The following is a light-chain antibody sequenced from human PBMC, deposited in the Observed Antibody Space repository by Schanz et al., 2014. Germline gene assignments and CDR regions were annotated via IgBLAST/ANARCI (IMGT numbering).Light chain of an antibody. Sequence: AIRMTQSPSSLSASAGARVTITCRAPQDISTYLAWYQQKPGKAPNLLMYGASTLQSGVPSRFSGSGSGTDFTLTISSLQSEDFATYYCQQYYTYPLTFGGGTKVEIK. CDR3: QQYYTYPLT. CDR1: QDISTY. CDR2: GAS. J-gene: IGKJ4*01. V-gene: IGKV1-8*01.